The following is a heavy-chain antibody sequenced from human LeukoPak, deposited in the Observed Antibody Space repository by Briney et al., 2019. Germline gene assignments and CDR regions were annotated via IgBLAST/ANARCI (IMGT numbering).Heavy chain of an antibody. CDR3: ARVQSGSYDY. V-gene: IGHV4-34*01. CDR1: GGSFSGYY. D-gene: IGHD1-26*01. J-gene: IGHJ4*02. Sequence: KASETLSLTCAVYGGSFSGYYWSWIRQPPGKGLEWIGEINHSGSTNYNPSLKSRVTISVDKSKNQFSLKLSSVTAADTAVYYCARVQSGSYDYWGQGTLVTVSS. CDR2: INHSGST.